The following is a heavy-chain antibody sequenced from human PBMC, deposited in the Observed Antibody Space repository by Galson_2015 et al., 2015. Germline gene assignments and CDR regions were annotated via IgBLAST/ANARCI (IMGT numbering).Heavy chain of an antibody. Sequence: CAASGFGFSSYWMTWVRQAPGKGLEWVANIKQDGNEKYYADSVKGRFTIFRDNAKNLLYLQMNNLRVEDAAVYYCARRGPSPDWGQGTLVTVSS. J-gene: IGHJ4*02. D-gene: IGHD3-10*01. CDR3: ARRGPSPD. CDR2: IKQDGNEK. CDR1: GFGFSSYW. V-gene: IGHV3-7*01.